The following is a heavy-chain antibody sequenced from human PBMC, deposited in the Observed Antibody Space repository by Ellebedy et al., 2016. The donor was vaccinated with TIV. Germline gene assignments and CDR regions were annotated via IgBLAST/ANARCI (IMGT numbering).Heavy chain of an antibody. CDR1: GFTFNSYW. V-gene: IGHV3-7*01. CDR2: INQDGSDT. D-gene: IGHD3-10*01. CDR3: ATDGSYGDYRSPAHAFVF. J-gene: IGHJ3*01. Sequence: GGSLRFSCAASGFTFNSYWMTWVRQAPGKGLEWVANINQDGSDTYYVDSLRGRFTISRDNAKNSLFLQMNSLRAEDTAVYYCATDGSYGDYRSPAHAFVFWGQGTMVTVSS.